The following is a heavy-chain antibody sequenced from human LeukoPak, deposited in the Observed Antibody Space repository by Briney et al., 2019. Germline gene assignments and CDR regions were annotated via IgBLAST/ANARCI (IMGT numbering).Heavy chain of an antibody. Sequence: ASAKVSCKASGYTFNSYYMHWVRQPPGQGLEWMGIINPSSGSTSYAQNFQGRVTMTRDTSSSTVYMELSSLRSEDTAVYYCARGYTYGDYWGQGTLVTVSS. CDR3: ARGYTYGDY. D-gene: IGHD5-18*01. CDR2: INPSSGST. J-gene: IGHJ4*02. CDR1: GYTFNSYY. V-gene: IGHV1-46*02.